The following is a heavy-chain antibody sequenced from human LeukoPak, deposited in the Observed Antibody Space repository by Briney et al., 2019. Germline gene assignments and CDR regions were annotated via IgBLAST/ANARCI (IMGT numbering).Heavy chain of an antibody. CDR1: GFTFSHYA. CDR2: ISYDGFNE. CDR3: ARGGGYSTEDYYMDV. Sequence: GGSLRLSCVASGFTFSHYAMHWVRQAPGKGLEWVAVISYDGFNEYYADSVKGRFTISRDNSRNTLYLQMSSLRPEDTAVYYCARGGGYSTEDYYMDVWGKGTTVTVSS. D-gene: IGHD5-18*01. V-gene: IGHV3-30*04. J-gene: IGHJ6*03.